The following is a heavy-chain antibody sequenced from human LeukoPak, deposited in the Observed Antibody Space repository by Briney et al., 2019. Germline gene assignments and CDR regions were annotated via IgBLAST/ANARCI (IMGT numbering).Heavy chain of an antibody. D-gene: IGHD3-3*01. J-gene: IGHJ4*02. CDR2: LSRGGSTT. V-gene: IGHV3-23*01. CDR1: GFSFNMFA. Sequence: PGGSLRLSCAGTGFSFNMFAIYGVRQAPGKGLEWVSGLSRGGSTTNYADSVKGRFTISRDKSQNSVFLQLNSLRPEDTAVYYCARQQRIKHPSEGVCPQGYYFDYWGQGTLVTVSS. CDR3: ARQQRIKHPSEGVCPQGYYFDY.